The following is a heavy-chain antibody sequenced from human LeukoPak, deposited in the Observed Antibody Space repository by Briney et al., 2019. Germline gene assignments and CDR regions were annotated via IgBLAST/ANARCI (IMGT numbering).Heavy chain of an antibody. CDR3: ARARHGILTGYYLDY. D-gene: IGHD3-9*01. CDR2: IWYDGSNK. V-gene: IGHV3-33*01. CDR1: GFTFGSYG. J-gene: IGHJ4*02. Sequence: GGSLRLSCAAPGFTFGSYGMHWVRQAPGKGLEWVTVIWYDGSNKYYADSVKGRFTISRDNSKDTLYLQMNSLRAEDTAVYYCARARHGILTGYYLDYWGQGTLVTVSS.